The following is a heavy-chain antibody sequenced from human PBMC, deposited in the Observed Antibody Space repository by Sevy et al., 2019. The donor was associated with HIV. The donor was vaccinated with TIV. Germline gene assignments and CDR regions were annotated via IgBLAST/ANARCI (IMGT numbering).Heavy chain of an antibody. V-gene: IGHV4-59*01. CDR2: IYYSGST. D-gene: IGHD3-22*01. CDR3: ARAEYYYDSSGLDY. J-gene: IGHJ4*02. CDR1: GGSISSYY. Sequence: SETLSLTCTVSGGSISSYYWSWIRQPPGKGLERIGYIYYSGSTNYNPSLKSRVTISVDTSKNQFSLKLSSVTAADTAVYYCARAEYYYDSSGLDYWGQGTLVTVSS.